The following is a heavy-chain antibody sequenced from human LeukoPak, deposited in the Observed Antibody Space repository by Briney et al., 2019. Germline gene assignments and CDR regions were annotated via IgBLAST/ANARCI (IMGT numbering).Heavy chain of an antibody. CDR1: GFTVSSNH. V-gene: IGHV3-66*02. D-gene: IGHD3-10*01. CDR2: LYSGGSA. Sequence: GGSLRLSCAASGFTVSSNHMIWVRRAPGKGPEWVSVLYSGGSAYYADSVKGRFTISRDNSKNTLYLQMNSLRPEDTAVYHCAAGQTLWNYFDFWGQGTLVTVSS. J-gene: IGHJ4*02. CDR3: AAGQTLWNYFDF.